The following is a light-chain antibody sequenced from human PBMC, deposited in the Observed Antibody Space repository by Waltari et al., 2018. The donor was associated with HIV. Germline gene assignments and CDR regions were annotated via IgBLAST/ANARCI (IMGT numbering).Light chain of an antibody. V-gene: IGKV3-11*01. CDR1: QSVSSY. CDR3: QQRSNWPRT. J-gene: IGKJ1*01. Sequence: EIVLTQSPATLSLSPGERATLSCRASQSVSSYLAWYQQNPGQAPRLLIYDASNRATGIPARFSGSGSGTDFTLTISSLEPEDFAVYDCQQRSNWPRTVGQGTKVEIK. CDR2: DAS.